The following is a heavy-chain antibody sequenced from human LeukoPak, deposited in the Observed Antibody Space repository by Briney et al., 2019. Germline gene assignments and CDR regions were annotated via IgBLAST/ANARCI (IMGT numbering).Heavy chain of an antibody. V-gene: IGHV4-34*01. CDR3: ARFPTKNCSGGSCYPNLGYYYYGMDV. CDR2: INHTGST. J-gene: IGHJ6*04. D-gene: IGHD2-15*01. CDR1: GGSFSGYY. Sequence: SETLSLTCAVYGGSFSGYYWSWIRQPPGKGLEWIGEINHTGSTNYNPPLKSRVTISVDTSKNQFSLKLSSVTAADTAVYYCARFPTKNCSGGSCYPNLGYYYYGMDVWGKGTTVTVSS.